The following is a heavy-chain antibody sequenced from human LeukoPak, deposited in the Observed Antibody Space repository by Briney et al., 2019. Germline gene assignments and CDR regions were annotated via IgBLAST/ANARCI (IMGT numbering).Heavy chain of an antibody. V-gene: IGHV1-3*01. J-gene: IGHJ4*02. Sequence: GASVKVSCKASGYTFTSYAMHWVRQAPGQRLEWMGWINAGNGNTKYSQKFQGRVTITRDTSASTAYMELSSLRSEDTAVYYCARDRGAYCSSTSCYLGYFDYWGQGTLVTVSS. CDR2: INAGNGNT. D-gene: IGHD2-2*01. CDR1: GYTFTSYA. CDR3: ARDRGAYCSSTSCYLGYFDY.